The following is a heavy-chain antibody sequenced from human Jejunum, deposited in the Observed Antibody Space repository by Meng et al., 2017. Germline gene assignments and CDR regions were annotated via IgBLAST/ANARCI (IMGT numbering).Heavy chain of an antibody. V-gene: IGHV4-4*02. CDR1: GGSISSVYW. J-gene: IGHJ4*02. CDR3: ARGGYYSFDY. D-gene: IGHD3-22*01. Sequence: VKLQGSGPGLGKPSETLSLTCPVSGGSISSVYWWTWVRQSPGKGLEWIGEIYHSGSTNYNPSLKSRVTISVDKSKNQFSLKLTSVTAADTAVYYCARGGYYSFDYWGQGTLVTVSS. CDR2: IYHSGST.